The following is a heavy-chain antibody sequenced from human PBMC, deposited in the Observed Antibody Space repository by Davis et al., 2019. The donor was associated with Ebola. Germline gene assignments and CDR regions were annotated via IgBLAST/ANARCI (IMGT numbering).Heavy chain of an antibody. CDR1: GGSISSSSYY. CDR3: ARHDYDFWSGYTENWFDP. CDR2: IYYSGST. Sequence: MPSETLSLTCTVSGGSISSSSYYWGWIRQPPGKGLEWIGYIYYSGSTNYNPSLKSRVTISVDTSKNQFSLKLSSVTAADTAVYYCARHDYDFWSGYTENWFDPWGQGTLVTVSS. J-gene: IGHJ5*02. V-gene: IGHV4-61*05. D-gene: IGHD3-3*01.